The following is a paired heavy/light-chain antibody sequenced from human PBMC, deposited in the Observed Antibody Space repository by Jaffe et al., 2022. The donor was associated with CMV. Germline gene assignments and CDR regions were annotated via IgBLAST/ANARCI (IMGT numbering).Light chain of an antibody. Sequence: EVVVTQSPGTLSLSPGESATLSCRTSQSLITNYLAWYQQRPGQTPRLLIYAASSRATGIPDRFSGSASGTDFTLTISRLEPEDFAVYYCQQYDISPISFGQGTRLEI. V-gene: IGKV3-20*01. CDR2: AAS. CDR3: QQYDISPIS. CDR1: QSLITNY. J-gene: IGKJ5*01.
Heavy chain of an antibody. V-gene: IGHV5-51*01. J-gene: IGHJ1*01. CDR1: GYKFTSYW. D-gene: IGHD1-26*01. CDR2: IYPIDSDT. CDR3: ARQAGGQTPGN. Sequence: EVQLVQSGAEVKKPGESLKISCKTSGYKFTSYWIGWVRQKPGKGLEWMGIIYPIDSDTRYSPSFQGQVTMSVDKSISTAYLQWNSLKTSDSAMYYCARQAGGQTPGNWGQGTLVTVSS.